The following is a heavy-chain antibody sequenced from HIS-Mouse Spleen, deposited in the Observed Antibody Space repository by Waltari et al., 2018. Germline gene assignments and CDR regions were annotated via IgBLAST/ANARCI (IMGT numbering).Heavy chain of an antibody. J-gene: IGHJ4*02. V-gene: IGHV3-30*18. CDR1: GFTVSSYG. D-gene: IGHD6-19*01. CDR2: ISYDGSNK. CDR3: AKASSGWLDY. Sequence: QVQLVESGGGVVQPGRSLSPSCAASGFTVSSYGMHWVRQAPGKGLEWVSVISYDGSNKYYADSVKGRFSISRDNSKNTLYLQMNSLRAEDTAVYYCAKASSGWLDYWGQGTLVTVSS.